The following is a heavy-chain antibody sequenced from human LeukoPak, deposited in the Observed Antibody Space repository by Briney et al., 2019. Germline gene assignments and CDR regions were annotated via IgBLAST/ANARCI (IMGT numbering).Heavy chain of an antibody. CDR1: GYTFTGYY. J-gene: IGHJ4*02. Sequence: ASVKVSCKASGYTFTGYYMHWVRQAPGQGLEWMGWINPNSGGTNYAQKFQGRVTMTRDTSISTAYMELSRLRSDDTAVYYCARNMGHGTYYYDRSGYTLDYWGQETLVTVSS. D-gene: IGHD3-22*01. CDR2: INPNSGGT. V-gene: IGHV1-2*02. CDR3: ARNMGHGTYYYDRSGYTLDY.